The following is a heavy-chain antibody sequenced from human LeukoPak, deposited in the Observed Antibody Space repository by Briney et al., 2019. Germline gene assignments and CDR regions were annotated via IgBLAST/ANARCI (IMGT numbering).Heavy chain of an antibody. Sequence: GGSLRLSCAAPGFTFSSYEMNWVRQAPGKGLEWVSYISSSGSTIYYADSVKGRFTISRDNAKNSLYLQMNSLRAEDTAVYYCARDLVGATAFDYWGQGTLVTVSS. J-gene: IGHJ4*02. CDR3: ARDLVGATAFDY. CDR2: ISSSGSTI. D-gene: IGHD1-26*01. CDR1: GFTFSSYE. V-gene: IGHV3-48*03.